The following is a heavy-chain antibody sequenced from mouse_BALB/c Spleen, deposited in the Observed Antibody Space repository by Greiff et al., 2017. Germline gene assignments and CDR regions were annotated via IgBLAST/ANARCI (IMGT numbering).Heavy chain of an antibody. V-gene: IGHV1-7*01. Sequence: VQLVESGAELAKPGASVKMSCKASGYTFTSYWMHWVKQRPGQGLEWIGYINPSTGYTEYNQKFKDKATLTADKSSSTAYMQLSSLTSENSAVYFCARSGYGAFAYWGQGTLVTVSA. CDR1: GYTFTSYW. CDR2: INPSTGYT. J-gene: IGHJ3*01. CDR3: ARSGYGAFAY. D-gene: IGHD3-1*01.